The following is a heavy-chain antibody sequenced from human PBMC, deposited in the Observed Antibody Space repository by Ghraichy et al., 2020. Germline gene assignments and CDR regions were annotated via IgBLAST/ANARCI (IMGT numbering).Heavy chain of an antibody. D-gene: IGHD3-10*02. J-gene: IGHJ3*02. Sequence: ASVKVSCKTSGYTFTNYDINWVRQATGQGLEWMGWMNPNSGNAGSAQKFQGRVTMTRNTSISTAYMELSSLRSQDTAVSEDTAVYYCVRAAKNAFDIWGQGTMVTVSS. CDR3: TAVYYCVRAAKNAFDI. CDR2: MNPNSGNA. CDR1: GYTFTNYD. V-gene: IGHV1-8*01.